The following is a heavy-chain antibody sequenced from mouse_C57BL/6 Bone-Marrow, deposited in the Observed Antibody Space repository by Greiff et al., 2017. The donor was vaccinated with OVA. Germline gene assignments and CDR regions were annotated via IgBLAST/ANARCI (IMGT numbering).Heavy chain of an antibody. V-gene: IGHV1-64*01. CDR1: GYTFTSYW. Sequence: QVQLQQPGAELAKPGASVKLSCKASGYTFTSYWMHWVKQRPGQGLEWIGMIHPKSGSTYYNEKFKSKATLTADKSSSTAYMQLSSLTSEDSAVYCCAINLYYLDYWGQGTMLTVSA. D-gene: IGHD4-1*02. J-gene: IGHJ2*01. CDR3: AINLYYLDY. CDR2: IHPKSGST.